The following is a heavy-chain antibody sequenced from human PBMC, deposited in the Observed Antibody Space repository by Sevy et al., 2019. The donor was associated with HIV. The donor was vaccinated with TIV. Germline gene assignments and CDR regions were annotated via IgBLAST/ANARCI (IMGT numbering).Heavy chain of an antibody. CDR1: SESFSGYY. CDR2: IIHSGST. J-gene: IGHJ4*02. CDR3: ARDLSEFYY. Sequence: SETLSLTCAVYSESFSGYYWSWIRQPPGKGLEWIGEIIHSGSTNYNPSLKSRVTISVDTSKNQFSLKLSSVTAADTAVYYCARDLSEFYYWGQGTLVTVSS. V-gene: IGHV4-34*12.